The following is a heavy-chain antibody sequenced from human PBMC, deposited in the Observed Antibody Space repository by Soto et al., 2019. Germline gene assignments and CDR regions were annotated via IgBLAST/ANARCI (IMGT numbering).Heavy chain of an antibody. CDR1: GFTFSNAW. CDR2: IKSKTDGGTT. Sequence: PGGSLRLSCAASGFTFSNAWMSWVRQAPGKGLEWVGRIKSKTDGGTTDYAAPVKGRFTISRDDSKNTLYLQMNSLKTEDTAVYYCTPTLWFGEFLPDYWGQGTLVTVSS. D-gene: IGHD3-10*01. J-gene: IGHJ4*02. V-gene: IGHV3-15*01. CDR3: TPTLWFGEFLPDY.